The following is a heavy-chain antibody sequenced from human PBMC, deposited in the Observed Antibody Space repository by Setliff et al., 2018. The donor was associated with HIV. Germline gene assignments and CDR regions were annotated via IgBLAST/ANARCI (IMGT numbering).Heavy chain of an antibody. D-gene: IGHD6-6*01. J-gene: IGHJ6*02. CDR3: ARVGDSRSSYGMDV. Sequence: PSETLSLTCTVSGGSISSHYWSWIRQAPGKGLEWIGTMYFRGNARNSPSLKSRVTILVDTSKNQLSLNLTSVTAADTAVYYCARVGDSRSSYGMDVWGQGTTVTVSS. CDR1: GGSISSHY. V-gene: IGHV4-59*11. CDR2: MYFRGNA.